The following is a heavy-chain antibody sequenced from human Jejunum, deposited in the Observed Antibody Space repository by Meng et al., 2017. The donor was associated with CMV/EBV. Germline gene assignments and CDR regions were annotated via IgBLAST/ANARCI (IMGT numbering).Heavy chain of an antibody. CDR2: IPFGGNNE. J-gene: IGHJ4*02. CDR3: ARGTGSGSWLIDS. V-gene: IGHV3-30*04. CDR1: GLTFSSYA. D-gene: IGHD6-13*01. Sequence: SGLTFSSYAMHWVRQAPGKGLEWVAVIPFGGNNEHYADSVKGRFTISRDNSKNTLYLQVNSLRPEDTGVYYCARGTGSGSWLIDSWGQGTLVTVSS.